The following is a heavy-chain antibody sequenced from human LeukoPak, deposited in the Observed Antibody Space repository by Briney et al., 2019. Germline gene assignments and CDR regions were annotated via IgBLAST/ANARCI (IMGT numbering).Heavy chain of an antibody. V-gene: IGHV1-18*01. Sequence: APVKVSCKASGYTFTNYGITWMRQAPGQGLEWMGWINTYNGNTNYAQKLQGRVTITTDTSTSTACMELRSLRSDDTAVFYCARDLVDGVGAPGAYWGQGALVTVSS. CDR2: INTYNGNT. CDR3: ARDLVDGVGAPGAY. D-gene: IGHD1-26*01. CDR1: GYTFTNYG. J-gene: IGHJ4*02.